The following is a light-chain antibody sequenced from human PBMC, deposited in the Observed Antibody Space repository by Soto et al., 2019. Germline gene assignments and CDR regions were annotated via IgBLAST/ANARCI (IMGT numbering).Light chain of an antibody. J-gene: IGLJ1*01. CDR3: TSFTSSSTQV. V-gene: IGLV2-14*01. CDR2: EVS. CDR1: SGDVDAFDY. Sequence: QSVLTQPASVSGSPGQSITISCTGTSGDVDAFDYVSWYQQHPGKAPKLMIFEVSDRPSGVSDRFSGSKSGSTASLTISGLQAEVEADYFCTSFTSSSTQVFGTGTKVTVL.